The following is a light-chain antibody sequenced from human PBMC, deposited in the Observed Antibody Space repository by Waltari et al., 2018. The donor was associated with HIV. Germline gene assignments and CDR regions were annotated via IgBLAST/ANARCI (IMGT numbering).Light chain of an antibody. CDR3: QVWDRSSAQVI. Sequence: SYELTQPHSVSVAPGQTAMLTCGGNNIESKSVQWYQQKPGQAPVLVIYFDLDRPSGSPERFSGSVSGNTATLTISRVDAGDEADYYCQVWDRSSAQVIFGGGTKLAVL. V-gene: IGLV3-21*04. CDR1: NIESKS. J-gene: IGLJ2*01. CDR2: FDL.